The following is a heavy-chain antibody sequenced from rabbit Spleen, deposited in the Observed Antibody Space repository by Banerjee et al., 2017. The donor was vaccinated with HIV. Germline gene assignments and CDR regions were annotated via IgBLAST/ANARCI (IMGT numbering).Heavy chain of an antibody. V-gene: IGHV1S40*01. CDR1: GVSFSVSSY. D-gene: IGHD4-1*01. J-gene: IGHJ4*01. CDR2: IDTGYSGFT. CDR3: ARDLDDVIGWNFGW. Sequence: QSLEESGGDLVKPGASLTLTCKASGVSFSVSSYMCWVRQAPGKGLEWIACIDTGYSGFTYFATWAKGRFTCSKTSSTTVTLQMTSLTAADTATYFCARDLDDVIGWNFGWWGPGTLVTVS.